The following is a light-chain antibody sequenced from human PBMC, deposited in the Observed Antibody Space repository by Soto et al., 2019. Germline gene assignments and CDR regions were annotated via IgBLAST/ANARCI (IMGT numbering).Light chain of an antibody. Sequence: QSVLTQPPSVSGAPGQRVTISCTGSSSNVGAGSDVHWYQQLPGTAPKLLIYINNNRPSGVPDRFSGSKSGTSASLAISGLQAEDEAHYYCAAWDGSLSGHVFGTGTKVTVL. J-gene: IGLJ1*01. V-gene: IGLV1-40*01. CDR3: AAWDGSLSGHV. CDR1: SSNVGAGSD. CDR2: INN.